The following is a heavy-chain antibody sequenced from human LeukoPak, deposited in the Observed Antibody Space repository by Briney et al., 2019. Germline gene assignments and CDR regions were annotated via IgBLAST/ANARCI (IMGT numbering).Heavy chain of an antibody. CDR1: GFTFSSYA. CDR2: ISYDRSNK. J-gene: IGHJ6*02. CDR3: ARDLQENGMDV. Sequence: GGSLRLSCAASGFTFSSYATHWVRQAPGKGLEWVAVISYDRSNKYYADSVKGRFTISRDNSKNTLYLQMNSLRAEDTAVYYCARDLQENGMDVWGQGTTVTVSS. V-gene: IGHV3-30-3*01. D-gene: IGHD4-11*01.